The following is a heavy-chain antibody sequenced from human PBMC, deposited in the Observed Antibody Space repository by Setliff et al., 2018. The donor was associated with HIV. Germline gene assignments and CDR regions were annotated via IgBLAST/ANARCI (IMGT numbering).Heavy chain of an antibody. Sequence: GASVKVSCKASGYTFTSYAMHWVRQAPGQRLEWMGWINAGNGNTKYSQKFKGRVTITRDTSASTAYMELSSLRSEDTAVYYCARVRGIGAYNYYYMDVWGKGTTVTVSS. CDR3: ARVRGIGAYNYYYMDV. CDR1: GYTFTSYA. J-gene: IGHJ6*03. D-gene: IGHD1-26*01. CDR2: INAGNGNT. V-gene: IGHV1-3*01.